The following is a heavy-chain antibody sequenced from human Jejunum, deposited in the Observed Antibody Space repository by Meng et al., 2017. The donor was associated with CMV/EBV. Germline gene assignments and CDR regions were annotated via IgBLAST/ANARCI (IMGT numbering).Heavy chain of an antibody. J-gene: IGHJ4*02. D-gene: IGHD3-3*01. CDR3: ARVFHYDFWSGYLTQYYFDY. CDR2: IYYSGST. Sequence: SSYCWGWIRQPPGKVLEWIGSIYYSGSTNYNPSLKSRVTISADTSKNQVSLKLSSVTAADTAVYYCARVFHYDFWSGYLTQYYFDYWGQGTLVTVSS. V-gene: IGHV4-39*07. CDR1: SSYC.